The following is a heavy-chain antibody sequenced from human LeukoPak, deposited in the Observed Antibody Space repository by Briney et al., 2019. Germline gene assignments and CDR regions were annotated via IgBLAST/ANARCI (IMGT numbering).Heavy chain of an antibody. CDR1: GYTFTSYY. J-gene: IGHJ4*02. D-gene: IGHD3-22*01. Sequence: ASVKVSSKASGYTFTSYYMHWVRQAPGQGLEWMGIINPSGGSTSYAQKFQGRVTMTRDTSTSTVYMELSSLRSEDTAVYYCARDFSYDSSGYYPQVDYWGQGTLVTVSS. V-gene: IGHV1-46*01. CDR2: INPSGGST. CDR3: ARDFSYDSSGYYPQVDY.